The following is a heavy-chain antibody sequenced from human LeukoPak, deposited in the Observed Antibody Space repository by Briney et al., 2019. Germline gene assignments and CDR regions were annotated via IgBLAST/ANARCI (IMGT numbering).Heavy chain of an antibody. CDR1: GYSFTSYW. CDR2: IYPGDSDT. V-gene: IGHV5-51*01. CDR3: ARRLPSSEYYDF. Sequence: NSGESLRISCKGSGYSFTSYWIGWVRQMPGKGLEWMGVIYPGDSDTRYSPSFQGQVTISADKSISTAYLQWSSLKASDSAMYYCARRLPSSEYYDFWGQGTLVTVSS. J-gene: IGHJ4*02. D-gene: IGHD2/OR15-2a*01.